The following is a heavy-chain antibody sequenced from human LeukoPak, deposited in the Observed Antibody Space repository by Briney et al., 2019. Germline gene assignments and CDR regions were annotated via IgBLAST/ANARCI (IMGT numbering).Heavy chain of an antibody. D-gene: IGHD3-10*01. CDR3: ARDSGPSAFDI. CDR2: IIPIFSTA. CDR1: GGTFSSYA. Sequence: ASVKVSCKASGGTFSSYAISWVRQAPGQGLEWMGGIIPIFSTANYAQKFQGRVTITADESASIAYMELSSLRSEDMAVYYCARDSGPSAFDIWGQGTKVTVSS. V-gene: IGHV1-69*13. J-gene: IGHJ3*02.